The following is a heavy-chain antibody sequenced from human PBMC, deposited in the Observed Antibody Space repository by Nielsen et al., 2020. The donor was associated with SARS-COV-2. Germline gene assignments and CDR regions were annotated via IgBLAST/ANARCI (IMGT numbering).Heavy chain of an antibody. D-gene: IGHD3-22*01. Sequence: SATLSLTCTVSGGSISSGGYYWSWIRQHPGKGLEWIGYIYYSGSTYYNPSLKSRVTISVDTSKNQFSLKLSSVTAADTAVYYCARREDYYDSSGYYLDAFDIWGQGTMVTVSS. V-gene: IGHV4-31*03. CDR3: ARREDYYDSSGYYLDAFDI. CDR2: IYYSGST. CDR1: GGSISSGGYY. J-gene: IGHJ3*02.